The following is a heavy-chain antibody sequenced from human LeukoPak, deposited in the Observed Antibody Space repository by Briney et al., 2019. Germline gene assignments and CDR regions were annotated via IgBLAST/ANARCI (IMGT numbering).Heavy chain of an antibody. J-gene: IGHJ3*02. CDR3: AGERVQGSGAFDI. CDR1: GFTFSSYA. D-gene: IGHD3-10*01. CDR2: VSSNGGST. Sequence: PGGSLRLSCAASGFTFSSYAMHWVRQAPGKGLEYVSAVSSNGGSTYYANSVKGRFTISRDNSKNTLYLQMGSLRAEDMAVYYCAGERVQGSGAFDIWGQGTMVTVSS. V-gene: IGHV3-64*01.